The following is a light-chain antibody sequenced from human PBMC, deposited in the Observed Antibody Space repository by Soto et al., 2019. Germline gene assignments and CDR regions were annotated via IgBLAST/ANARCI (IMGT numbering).Light chain of an antibody. Sequence: QSVLTQPPSASGTPGQWVTISCSGSSSNIGSNTVHWYQQLPGTAPRLLIYNNNQRPSGVPDRLSASKSGTSASLALTEVQSEDEAEYYCASWDDSLNARVFGGGTKVTVL. V-gene: IGLV1-44*01. CDR3: ASWDDSLNARV. CDR1: SSNIGSNT. J-gene: IGLJ3*02. CDR2: NNN.